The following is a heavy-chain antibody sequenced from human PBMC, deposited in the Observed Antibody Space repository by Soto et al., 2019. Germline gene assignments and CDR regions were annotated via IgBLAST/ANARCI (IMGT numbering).Heavy chain of an antibody. J-gene: IGHJ4*02. CDR2: ISYDGSNK. Sequence: PGGSLRLSCAASGFTFSSYAMHWVRQAPGKGLEWVAVISYDGSNKYYADSVKGRFTISRDNSKNTLYLQMNSLRAEDTAVYYCSKERATTTAFDYWGQGAMVTVSS. CDR1: GFTFSSYA. V-gene: IGHV3-30-3*01. CDR3: SKERATTTAFDY. D-gene: IGHD4-17*01.